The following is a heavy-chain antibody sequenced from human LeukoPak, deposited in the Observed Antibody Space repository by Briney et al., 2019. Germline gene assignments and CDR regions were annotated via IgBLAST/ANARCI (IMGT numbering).Heavy chain of an antibody. D-gene: IGHD1-1*01. Sequence: GESLRISCKGSGYSFTSYWIGWVRQMPGKGLEWVAMINPDDTNIAYSPSFQGQVTISADRSISTAYLQWSSLKASDTAMYYCARPRRAERDEDFWGQGTLVTVSS. CDR2: INPDDTNI. V-gene: IGHV5-51*01. J-gene: IGHJ4*02. CDR3: ARPRRAERDEDF. CDR1: GYSFTSYW.